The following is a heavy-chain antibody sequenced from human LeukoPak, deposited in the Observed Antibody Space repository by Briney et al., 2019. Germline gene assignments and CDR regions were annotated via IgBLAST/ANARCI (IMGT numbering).Heavy chain of an antibody. CDR1: GLTFSDYY. D-gene: IGHD5-24*01. Sequence: GGSLRLSCAASGLTFSDYYMSWIRQAPGKGLEWISFISGSGTIKYYPDSVKGRFTISRDNANNSLYLQMNSLRADDTAVYYCARVVGDGLNYDSWGQGTLVTVTS. CDR3: ARVVGDGLNYDS. J-gene: IGHJ5*01. CDR2: ISGSGTIK. V-gene: IGHV3-11*01.